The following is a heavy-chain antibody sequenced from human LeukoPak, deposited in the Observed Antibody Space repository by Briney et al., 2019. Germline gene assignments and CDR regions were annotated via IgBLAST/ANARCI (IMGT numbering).Heavy chain of an antibody. D-gene: IGHD1-26*01. CDR3: AKSLTRLTWELLCYFDY. J-gene: IGHJ4*02. CDR2: ISGSGGST. CDR1: GFTFSSYA. V-gene: IGHV3-23*01. Sequence: GGSLRLSCAASGFTFSSYAMSWVRQAPGKGLEWVSAISGSGGSTYYADSVKGRFTISRDNSKNTLYLQMNSLRAEDTAVYYCAKSLTRLTWELLCYFDYWGQGTLFTVSS.